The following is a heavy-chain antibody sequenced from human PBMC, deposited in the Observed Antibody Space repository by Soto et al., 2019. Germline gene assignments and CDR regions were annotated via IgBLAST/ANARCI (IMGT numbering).Heavy chain of an antibody. J-gene: IGHJ4*02. CDR2: ISSSSSTI. Sequence: GGSLRLSCAASGFTFSSYSMNWVRQAPGKGLEWVSYISSSSSTIYYADSVKGRFTISRDNAKNSLYLQMNSLRAEDTAVYYCASDTYYDSSGYLGDWGQGTLVTVSS. CDR1: GFTFSSYS. V-gene: IGHV3-48*01. CDR3: ASDTYYDSSGYLGD. D-gene: IGHD3-22*01.